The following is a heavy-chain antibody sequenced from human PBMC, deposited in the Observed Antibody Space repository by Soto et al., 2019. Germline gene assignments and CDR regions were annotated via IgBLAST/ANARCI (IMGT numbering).Heavy chain of an antibody. CDR3: AKDAGSVCSGGSCYFQALDS. D-gene: IGHD2-15*01. CDR1: GFTFSNYA. J-gene: IGHJ4*02. CDR2: ISVSGGST. V-gene: IGHV3-23*01. Sequence: GGSLRLSCAASGFTFSNYAMSWVRQAPGKGLEWVSGISVSGGSTYYADSVKGRFTISRDNSKNTLYVQMNSLRVDDTAVYYCAKDAGSVCSGGSCYFQALDSWGQGTLVPVSS.